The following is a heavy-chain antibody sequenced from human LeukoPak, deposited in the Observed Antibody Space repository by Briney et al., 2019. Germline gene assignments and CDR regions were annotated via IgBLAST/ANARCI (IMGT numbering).Heavy chain of an antibody. D-gene: IGHD2-15*01. V-gene: IGHV3-21*01. CDR1: GFTFRIYS. J-gene: IGHJ4*02. CDR2: ISSSSSSYI. Sequence: GGSLRLSCAASGFTFRIYSMNRVRQAPGKGLEWVSSISSSSSSYIYYADSVKGRFTISRDNAKNSLYLQMNSLRAEDTAVYYCARDDGSYYFDYWGQGTLVTVSS. CDR3: ARDDGSYYFDY.